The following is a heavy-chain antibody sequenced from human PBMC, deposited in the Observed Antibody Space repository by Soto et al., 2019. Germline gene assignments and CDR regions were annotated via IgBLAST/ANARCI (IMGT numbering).Heavy chain of an antibody. CDR2: INPNSGGT. CDR3: ARDPPAGVGGMDV. V-gene: IGHV1-2*02. CDR1: GYTFTGYY. J-gene: IGHJ6*02. Sequence: ASVKVSCKASGYTFTGYYMHWVRQAPGQGLEWMGWINPNSGGTKYAQKFQGRVTMTRDTSISTAYMELSRLRSDDTAVYYCARDPPAGVGGMDVWGQGTTVTVSS. D-gene: IGHD1-26*01.